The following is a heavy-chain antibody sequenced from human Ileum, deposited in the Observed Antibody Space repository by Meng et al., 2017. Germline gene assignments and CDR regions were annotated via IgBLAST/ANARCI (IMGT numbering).Heavy chain of an antibody. D-gene: IGHD3-3*02. V-gene: IGHV4-39*01. CDR2: VYFTGYT. J-gene: IGHJ4*03. CDR1: GGSISSGEYC. Sequence: QVQLQESGPGLLKPSETLSFSCTFSGGSISSGEYCWGWIRQPPGKGLEWIGSVYFTGYTYYSPSLMSRVTISVETSKNQFSLRLTSVTAADTGLYLCARHGHFTPDKYYFDSWGQGTLVTVSS. CDR3: ARHGHFTPDKYYFDS.